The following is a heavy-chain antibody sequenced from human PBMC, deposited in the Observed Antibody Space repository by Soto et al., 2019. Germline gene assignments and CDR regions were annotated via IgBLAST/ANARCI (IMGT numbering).Heavy chain of an antibody. J-gene: IGHJ3*02. CDR3: ARQGGDSLGPLPLDAFDI. CDR2: IYPGDSDT. V-gene: IGHV5-51*01. D-gene: IGHD3-22*01. Sequence: GESLKISCKCSGYSFTSYGIGWVRQMPGKGLEWMGIIYPGDSDTRYSPSFQGQVTISADKSISTAYLQWSSLKASDTAMYYCARQGGDSLGPLPLDAFDIWGQGKMVPVSS. CDR1: GYSFTSYG.